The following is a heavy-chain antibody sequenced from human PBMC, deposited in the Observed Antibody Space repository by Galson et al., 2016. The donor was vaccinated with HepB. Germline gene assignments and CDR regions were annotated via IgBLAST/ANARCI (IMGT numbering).Heavy chain of an antibody. V-gene: IGHV3-33*08. Sequence: SLRLSCATSGFTFSSYAMSWVRQPPGKGLEWVAVIRFDGSNRYYADSVKGRFTISRDNSKNTLYLQMDSLRAEDTAIYYCAREGTLTVVFDYWGQGTLVTVSS. CDR3: AREGTLTVVFDY. D-gene: IGHD4-17*01. CDR2: IRFDGSNR. CDR1: GFTFSSYA. J-gene: IGHJ4*02.